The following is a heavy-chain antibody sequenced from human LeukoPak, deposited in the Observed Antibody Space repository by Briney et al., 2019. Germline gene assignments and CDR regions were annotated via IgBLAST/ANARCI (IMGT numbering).Heavy chain of an antibody. CDR3: ARGESGDSSGYYYPYYFDY. D-gene: IGHD3-22*01. Sequence: SEPLSLTCTVSGGSISSYYWSWLRQPAGKGLEWIGRIYTSGSTNYNPSLKSRVTMSVDTSKNQFSLKLSSVTAADTAVYYCARGESGDSSGYYYPYYFDYWGQGTLVTVSS. V-gene: IGHV4-4*07. CDR2: IYTSGST. CDR1: GGSISSYY. J-gene: IGHJ4*02.